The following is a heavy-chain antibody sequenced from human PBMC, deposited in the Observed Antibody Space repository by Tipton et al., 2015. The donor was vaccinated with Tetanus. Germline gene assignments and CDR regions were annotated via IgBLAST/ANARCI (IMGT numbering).Heavy chain of an antibody. CDR3: ARDQARGARGWNYFGS. D-gene: IGHD6-6*01. CDR1: GGSLSRGGYY. Sequence: LRLSCTVSGGSLSRGGYYWTWIRQNPGKGLEWIGDIYFSGSTYYNPSLKSRVTISVDTSKNQFSLRLNSVTAADTAVYYCARDQARGARGWNYFGSWGQGTLVTVSS. V-gene: IGHV4-31*02. CDR2: IYFSGST. J-gene: IGHJ4*02.